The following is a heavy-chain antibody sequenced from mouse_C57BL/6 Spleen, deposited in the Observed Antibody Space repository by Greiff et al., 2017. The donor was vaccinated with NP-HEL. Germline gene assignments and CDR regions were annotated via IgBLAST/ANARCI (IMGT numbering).Heavy chain of an antibody. CDR2: ISYDGSN. CDR3: ARDPPGSDWYFDV. J-gene: IGHJ1*03. D-gene: IGHD1-1*01. Sequence: EVQLQESGPGLVKPSQSLSLTCSVTGYSITSGYYWNWIRQFPGNKLEWMGYISYDGSNNYNPSLKNRISITRDTSQNQFFLKLNSVTTEDTATYYCARDPPGSDWYFDVWGTGTTVTVSS. CDR1: GYSITSGYY. V-gene: IGHV3-6*01.